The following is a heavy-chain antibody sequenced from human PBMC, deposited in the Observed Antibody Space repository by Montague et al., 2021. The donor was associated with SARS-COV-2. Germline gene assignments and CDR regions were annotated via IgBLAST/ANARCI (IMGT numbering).Heavy chain of an antibody. J-gene: IGHJ4*02. CDR3: ARDLNDYVWGSYRYFDY. D-gene: IGHD3-16*02. Sequence: SLRLSCAASGFTFSSYSMNWVRPAPGKGLEWVSSISSSSSYIYYADSVKGRFTISRDNAKNSLYLQMNSLRAEDTAVYYCARDLNDYVWGSYRYFDYWGQGTLVTVSS. CDR1: GFTFSSYS. V-gene: IGHV3-21*01. CDR2: ISSSSSYI.